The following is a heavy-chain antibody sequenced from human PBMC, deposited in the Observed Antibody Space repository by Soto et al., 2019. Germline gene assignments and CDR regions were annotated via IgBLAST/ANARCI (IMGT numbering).Heavy chain of an antibody. CDR3: ARRSYFDY. V-gene: IGHV3-11*01. D-gene: IGHD3-10*01. J-gene: IGHJ4*02. CDR2: ISTTSNTI. CDR1: GFTFSDYS. Sequence: GWSLRLSCAASGFTFSDYSMSWFRQAPGKGLEWISYISTTSNTIYYADSVKGRFTISRDNAENSLYLQMNSLRAEDTAIYYCARRSYFDYWGQGTLVTVSS.